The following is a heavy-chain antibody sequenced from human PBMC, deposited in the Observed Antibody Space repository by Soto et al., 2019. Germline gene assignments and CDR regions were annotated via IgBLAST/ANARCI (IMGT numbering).Heavy chain of an antibody. CDR1: GSTLTELS. CDR3: ATHGDYAAFDI. J-gene: IGHJ3*02. CDR2: FDPEDGET. Sequence: ASLKVSCKISGSTLTELSMHCVRQAPGKGLEWMGGFDPEDGETIYAQKFQGRVTMTEDTSTETAYMELSSLRSEDTAVYYCATHGDYAAFDIWGQGTMVTVSS. V-gene: IGHV1-24*01. D-gene: IGHD4-17*01.